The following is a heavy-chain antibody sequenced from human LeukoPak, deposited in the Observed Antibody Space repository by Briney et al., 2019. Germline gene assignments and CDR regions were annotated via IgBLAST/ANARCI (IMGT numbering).Heavy chain of an antibody. D-gene: IGHD6-19*01. Sequence: VASVKVSCKASGGTFSSYAISWVRQAPGQGLEWMGGIIPIFGTANYAQKFHGRVTITTDESTSTAYMELSSLRSEDTAVYYCARERSAYSSGWYSAFDIWGQGTMVTVSS. CDR1: GGTFSSYA. CDR3: ARERSAYSSGWYSAFDI. J-gene: IGHJ3*02. CDR2: IIPIFGTA. V-gene: IGHV1-69*05.